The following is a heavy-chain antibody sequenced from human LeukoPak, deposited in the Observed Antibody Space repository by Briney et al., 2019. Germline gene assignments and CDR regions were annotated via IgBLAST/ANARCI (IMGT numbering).Heavy chain of an antibody. V-gene: IGHV1-8*02. D-gene: IGHD3-10*01. CDR1: GGTFSSYA. CDR2: MNPNSGNT. CDR3: ARAMSMKSYGPGI. J-gene: IGHJ4*02. Sequence: ASVKVSCKASGGTFSSYAISWVRQAPGQGLEWMGWMNPNSGNTGYAQKFQGRVTMTRNTSISTAYMVLSSLRSEDTAVYYCARAMSMKSYGPGIWGQGTLVTVSS.